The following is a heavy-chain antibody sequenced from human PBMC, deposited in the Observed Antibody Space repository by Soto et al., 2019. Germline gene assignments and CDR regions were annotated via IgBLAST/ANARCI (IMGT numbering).Heavy chain of an antibody. CDR2: IKSKTDGGTT. Sequence: GGSLRLSCAASGFTFSNAWMNWVRQAPGKGLEWVGRIKSKTDGGTTDYAAPVKGRFTISRDDSKNTLYLQMNSLKTEDTAVYYCTTATGVAATPLKFYYYGMDVWGQGTTVTVSS. CDR1: GFTFSNAW. D-gene: IGHD2-15*01. V-gene: IGHV3-15*07. J-gene: IGHJ6*02. CDR3: TTATGVAATPLKFYYYGMDV.